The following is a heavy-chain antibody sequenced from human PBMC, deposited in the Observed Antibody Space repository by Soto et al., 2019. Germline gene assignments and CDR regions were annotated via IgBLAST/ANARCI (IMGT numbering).Heavy chain of an antibody. V-gene: IGHV3-66*01. CDR1: GFTVSSNY. CDR3: ARDERYSYGIYYYYGMDV. D-gene: IGHD5-18*01. J-gene: IGHJ6*02. Sequence: EVPLVESGGGLVQPGGSLRLSCAASGFTVSSNYMSWVRQAPGKGLEWVSVIYSGGSTYYADSVKGRFTISRDNSKNTLYLQMNSLRAEDTAVYYCARDERYSYGIYYYYGMDVWGQGTTVTVSS. CDR2: IYSGGST.